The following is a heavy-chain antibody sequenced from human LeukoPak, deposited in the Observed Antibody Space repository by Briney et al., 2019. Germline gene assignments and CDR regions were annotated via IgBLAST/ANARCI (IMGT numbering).Heavy chain of an antibody. J-gene: IGHJ4*02. CDR1: GFNLSSYW. CDR3: AKEEWELLPGASSAVGN. D-gene: IGHD1-26*01. CDR2: ISSSSSTI. Sequence: GGSLRLSCVASGFNLSSYWMSWVRQAPGKGLEWVSYISSSSSTIYYADSVKGRFTISRGNAKNSLYLQMNSLRAEDTAVYYCAKEEWELLPGASSAVGNWGQGTLVTVSS. V-gene: IGHV3-48*01.